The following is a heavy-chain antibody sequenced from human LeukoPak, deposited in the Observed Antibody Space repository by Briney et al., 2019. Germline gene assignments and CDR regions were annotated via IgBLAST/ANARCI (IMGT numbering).Heavy chain of an antibody. CDR3: ASLGLRVYQNCFDP. V-gene: IGHV4-39*01. Sequence: SETLSLTCAVSGVSISDSTYYGGWIRQPPGKGPEWIGNIYYSGRTNYNPSLKSRVTISVDTSKNHFSLKLSSVTAADTAVYYCASLGLRVYQNCFDPWGQGTLVTVSS. D-gene: IGHD3-16*01. CDR1: GVSISDSTYY. CDR2: IYYSGRT. J-gene: IGHJ5*02.